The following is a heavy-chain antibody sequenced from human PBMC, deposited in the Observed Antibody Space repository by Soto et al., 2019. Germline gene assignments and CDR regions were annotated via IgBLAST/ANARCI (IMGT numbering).Heavy chain of an antibody. CDR3: AKDLSGSSDY. V-gene: IGHV3-30*18. D-gene: IGHD3-3*01. J-gene: IGHJ4*02. CDR2: ISYDGSNK. Sequence: QVQLVESGGGVVQPGRSLRLSCAASGFTFSSYGMHWVRQAPGKGLEWVAVISYDGSNKYYADSVKGRFTISRDNSKNRLYLQMNSLRAEDTAVYYCAKDLSGSSDYWGQGTLVTVSS. CDR1: GFTFSSYG.